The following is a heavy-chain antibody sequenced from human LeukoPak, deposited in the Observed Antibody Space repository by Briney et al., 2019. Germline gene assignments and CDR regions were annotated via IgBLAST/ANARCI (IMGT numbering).Heavy chain of an antibody. Sequence: GGSLRLSCAASGFTFSDYYMSWIRQAPGKGLEWVSYIISDGSATYYADSVKGRFTISRDNAKNSLYLQMNSLRAEDMALYYCAKGFRGVNNGAFDIWGQGTMVTVSS. V-gene: IGHV3-11*01. J-gene: IGHJ3*02. D-gene: IGHD3-10*01. CDR2: IISDGSAT. CDR1: GFTFSDYY. CDR3: AKGFRGVNNGAFDI.